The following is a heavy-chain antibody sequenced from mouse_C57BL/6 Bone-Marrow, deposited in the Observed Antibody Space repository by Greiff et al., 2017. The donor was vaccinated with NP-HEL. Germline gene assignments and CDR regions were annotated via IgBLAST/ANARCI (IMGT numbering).Heavy chain of an antibody. V-gene: IGHV5-17*01. CDR3: ARIPFAY. CDR1: GFTFSDYG. Sequence: EVQLQQSGGGLVKPGGSLKLSCAASGFTFSDYGMHWVRQAPEKGLEWVAYLSSGSSTIYSADTVTGRFTISRATAKHTLFLQMTSLRSEDTAMYYCARIPFAYWGQGTLVTVSA. J-gene: IGHJ3*01. CDR2: LSSGSSTI.